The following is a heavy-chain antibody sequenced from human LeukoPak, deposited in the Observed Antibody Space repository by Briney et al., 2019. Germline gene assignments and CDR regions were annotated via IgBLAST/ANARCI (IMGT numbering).Heavy chain of an antibody. D-gene: IGHD2-21*02. V-gene: IGHV1-18*01. Sequence: GASVKVSCKASGYIFTSYGISWVRQAPGQGLEWMGWISAYNGNTNYAQNLQGRVTMTTDTSTRTAYMELRSLRSDDTAVYCCARDARTAIVDYYYMDVWGKGTTVTISS. J-gene: IGHJ6*03. CDR2: ISAYNGNT. CDR3: ARDARTAIVDYYYMDV. CDR1: GYIFTSYG.